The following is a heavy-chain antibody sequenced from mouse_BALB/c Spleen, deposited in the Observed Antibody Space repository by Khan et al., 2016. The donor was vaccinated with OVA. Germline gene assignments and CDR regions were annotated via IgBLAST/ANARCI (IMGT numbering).Heavy chain of an antibody. CDR2: IWGGGST. J-gene: IGHJ4*01. Sequence: QVQLKESGPGLVAPSQSLSITCTVSGFSLSDYGVSWIRQPPGKGLEWLGVIWGGGSTYYNSALKSRLSISKDNSKSQVFLKMNSLQTDDTAMYYCAKGLWSYYFALDYWGQGTSVTVSS. D-gene: IGHD1-1*02. CDR1: GFSLSDYG. CDR3: AKGLWSYYFALDY. V-gene: IGHV2-6-5*01.